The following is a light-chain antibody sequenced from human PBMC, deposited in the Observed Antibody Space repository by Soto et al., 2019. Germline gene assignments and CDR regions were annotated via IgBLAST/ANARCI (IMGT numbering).Light chain of an antibody. J-gene: IGLJ1*01. CDR3: NSYTTSHTLV. Sequence: QSVLTQAASVSGSPGQSITISCTGTSSDVGGYNYVSWYQQHPGKAPKLMIYDVTNRPSGVSDRFSGSKSGNTASLTISGLQAEDEADYYSNSYTTSHTLVSGSGTKVTVL. V-gene: IGLV2-14*01. CDR2: DVT. CDR1: SSDVGGYNY.